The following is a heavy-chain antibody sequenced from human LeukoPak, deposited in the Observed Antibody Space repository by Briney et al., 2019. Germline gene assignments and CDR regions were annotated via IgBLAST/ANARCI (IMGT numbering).Heavy chain of an antibody. J-gene: IGHJ4*02. V-gene: IGHV4-4*07. CDR1: GASISSYY. CDR3: AGRDY. Sequence: SETLSLTCTVSGASISSYYWSWVRQPAGKGLEWIGVIYTSGSTDYNPSLESRVTISVDKSKNQFSLKLTSVTAADTAVYYCAGRDYWGQGTLVTVS. D-gene: IGHD1-26*01. CDR2: IYTSGST.